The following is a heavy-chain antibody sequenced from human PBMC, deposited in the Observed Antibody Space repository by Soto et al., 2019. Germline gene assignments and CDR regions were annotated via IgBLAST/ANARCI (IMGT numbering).Heavy chain of an antibody. Sequence: GGSLRLSCAASGFTFSSYAMSWVRQAPGKGLEWVSAISGSGGSTYYADSVKGRFTISRDNSKNTLYLQMNSLRAEDTAVYYCAKGPFRAHLAAAGTPLDYPGQGTLVTLPS. CDR1: GFTFSSYA. J-gene: IGHJ4*02. D-gene: IGHD6-13*01. V-gene: IGHV3-23*01. CDR3: AKGPFRAHLAAAGTPLDY. CDR2: ISGSGGST.